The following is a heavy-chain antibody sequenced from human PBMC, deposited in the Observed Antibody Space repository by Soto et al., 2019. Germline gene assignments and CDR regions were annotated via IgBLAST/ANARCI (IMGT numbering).Heavy chain of an antibody. CDR3: AKDGGNDPFDY. V-gene: IGHV3-30*18. J-gene: IGHJ4*02. Sequence: GGSLRLSCAASGFTFSSYGMHWVRQAPGKGLEWVAVISYDGSNKYYADSVKGRFTISRDNSKNTLYLQMNSLRAEDTAVYYCAKDGGNDPFDYWGKGTLVTVSS. CDR2: ISYDGSNK. D-gene: IGHD2-15*01. CDR1: GFTFSSYG.